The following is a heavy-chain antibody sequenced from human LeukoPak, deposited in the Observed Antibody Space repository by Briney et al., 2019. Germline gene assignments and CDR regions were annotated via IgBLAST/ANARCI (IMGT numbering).Heavy chain of an antibody. CDR1: GFTFSSYS. CDR2: ISSSSSYI. V-gene: IGHV3-21*01. Sequence: GGSLRLSCAASGFTFSSYSMNWVRQAPGKGLEWVSSISSSSSYIYYADSVKGRFTISRDNAKHSLYLQMNSLRAEDTAVYYCARDRTGYSSGWFPDAFDIWGQGTMVTVSS. CDR3: ARDRTGYSSGWFPDAFDI. D-gene: IGHD6-19*01. J-gene: IGHJ3*02.